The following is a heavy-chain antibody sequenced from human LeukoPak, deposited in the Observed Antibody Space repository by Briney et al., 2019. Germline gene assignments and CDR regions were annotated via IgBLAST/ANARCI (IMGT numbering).Heavy chain of an antibody. Sequence: PGGSLRPSCAASGFTFSSYGMHWVRQAPGKGLEWVAVISYDGSNKYYADSVKGRFTISRDNSKNTLYLQMNSLRAEDTAVYYCAKGRGRMTVVTIDAFDIWGQGTMVTVSS. J-gene: IGHJ3*02. CDR1: GFTFSSYG. D-gene: IGHD4-23*01. CDR3: AKGRGRMTVVTIDAFDI. V-gene: IGHV3-30*18. CDR2: ISYDGSNK.